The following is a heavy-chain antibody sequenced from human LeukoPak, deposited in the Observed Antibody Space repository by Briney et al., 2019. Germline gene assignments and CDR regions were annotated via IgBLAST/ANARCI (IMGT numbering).Heavy chain of an antibody. CDR3: ATGDILTADDAFDI. V-gene: IGHV1-69*06. Sequence: RASVKVSCMASGGTFSSYAISWVRQAPGQGLEWMGGIIPIFGTANYAQKFQGRVTITADKSTSTAYMELSSLRSEDTAVYYCATGDILTADDAFDIWGQGTMVTVSS. CDR1: GGTFSSYA. D-gene: IGHD3-9*01. J-gene: IGHJ3*02. CDR2: IIPIFGTA.